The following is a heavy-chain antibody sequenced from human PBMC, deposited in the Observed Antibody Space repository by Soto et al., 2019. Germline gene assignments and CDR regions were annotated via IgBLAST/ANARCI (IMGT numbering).Heavy chain of an antibody. CDR3: ATTARDGYNAG. Sequence: SETLSLTCTVSGGSISSGGYYSSWIRQHPGKGLEWIGYIYYSGSTYYNPSLKSRVTISVDTSKNQFSLKLSSVTAADTAVYYCATTARDGYNAGWGQGTLVTVS. D-gene: IGHD5-12*01. V-gene: IGHV4-31*03. CDR2: IYYSGST. J-gene: IGHJ4*02. CDR1: GGSISSGGYY.